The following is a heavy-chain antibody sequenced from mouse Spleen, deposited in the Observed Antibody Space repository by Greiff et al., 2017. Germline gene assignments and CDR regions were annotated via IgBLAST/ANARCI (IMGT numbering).Heavy chain of an antibody. CDR3: ARSGSSPYWYFDV. J-gene: IGHJ1*01. V-gene: IGHV1-64*01. CDR2: IHPNSGST. CDR1: GYTFTSYW. D-gene: IGHD1-1*01. Sequence: LQQPGAELVKPGASVKLSCKASGYTFTSYWMHWVKQRPGQGLEWIGMIHPNSGSTNYNEKFKSKATLTVDKSSSTAYMQLSSLTSEDSAVYYCARSGSSPYWYFDVWGAGTTVTVSS.